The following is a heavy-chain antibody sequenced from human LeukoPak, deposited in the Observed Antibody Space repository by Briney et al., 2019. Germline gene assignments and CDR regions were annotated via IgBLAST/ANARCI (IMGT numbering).Heavy chain of an antibody. J-gene: IGHJ4*02. CDR1: GFTFGDYA. CDR2: IRSKAYGGTI. V-gene: IGHV3-49*04. Sequence: PGGSLRLSCTASGFTFGDYAMSWVRQAPGKGLEWVGFIRSKAYGGTIEYAAGRFTISRDDSTSIAYLQMNSLKTEDTAVYYCTIGRDLFGGLIVPDYWGQGTLVTVSS. D-gene: IGHD3-16*02. CDR3: TIGRDLFGGLIVPDY.